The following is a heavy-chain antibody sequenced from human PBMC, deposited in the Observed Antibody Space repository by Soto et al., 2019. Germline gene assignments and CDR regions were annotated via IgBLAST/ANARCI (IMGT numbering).Heavy chain of an antibody. Sequence: SVKVSCKASGGTFSSYAISWVRQAPGQGLEWMGGIIPIFGTANYAQKFQGRVTITADKSTSTAYMELSSLRYEDTAVYYCARALAYCGGDCYSPNYGTDVWGQGTTVTVSS. CDR3: ARALAYCGGDCYSPNYGTDV. J-gene: IGHJ6*02. D-gene: IGHD2-21*02. CDR1: GGTFSSYA. CDR2: IIPIFGTA. V-gene: IGHV1-69*06.